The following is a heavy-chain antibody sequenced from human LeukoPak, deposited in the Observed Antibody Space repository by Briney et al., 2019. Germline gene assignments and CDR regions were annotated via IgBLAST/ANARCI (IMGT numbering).Heavy chain of an antibody. CDR2: INHDASEK. D-gene: IGHD6-13*01. CDR3: ATSFYSSPSP. J-gene: IGHJ5*02. Sequence: GGSLRLSCTASGLTFTNYWMIWVRQAPGKGLEWVANINHDASEKYYVGSVEGRFTISRDNAKNSLFLQMNSLRAEDTGVYYCATSFYSSPSPWGQGTLVTLPP. V-gene: IGHV3-7*01. CDR1: GLTFTNYW.